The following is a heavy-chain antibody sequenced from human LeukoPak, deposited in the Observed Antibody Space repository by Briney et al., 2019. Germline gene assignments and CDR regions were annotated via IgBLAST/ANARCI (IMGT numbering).Heavy chain of an antibody. V-gene: IGHV1-24*01. CDR3: ATDRITISGVVPSHYYGMDV. CDR2: FDPEDGET. D-gene: IGHD3-3*01. CDR1: GYTLTELS. Sequence: ASMKVSCKVSGYTLTELSIHWVRQAPGNGLEWMGSFDPEDGETIYAQKFQGRVTMTEDTSTDTVYMELSSLRSEDSAVYYCATDRITISGVVPSHYYGMDVWGQGTTVTVSS. J-gene: IGHJ6*02.